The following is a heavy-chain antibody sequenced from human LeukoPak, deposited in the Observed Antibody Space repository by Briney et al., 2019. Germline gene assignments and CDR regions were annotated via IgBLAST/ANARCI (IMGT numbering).Heavy chain of an antibody. Sequence: SETLSLTCTVSGGSISSGSYYWSWIRQPAGKGLEWIGRIYTSGSTNYNPPLKSRVTISVDTSKNQLSLKLSSVTAADTAVYYCARHSGVYALDYWGQGTLVTVSS. D-gene: IGHD5/OR15-5a*01. J-gene: IGHJ4*02. CDR1: GGSISSGSYY. CDR3: ARHSGVYALDY. CDR2: IYTSGST. V-gene: IGHV4-61*02.